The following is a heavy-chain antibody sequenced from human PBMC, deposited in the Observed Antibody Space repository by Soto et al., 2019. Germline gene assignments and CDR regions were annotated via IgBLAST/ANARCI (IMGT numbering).Heavy chain of an antibody. Sequence: QVQLVESGGGVVQPGRSLRLSCAASGFTFSSYGMHWVRQAPGKGLEWVAVISYDGRNKYYADSVKGRFTISRDNSKNALYLQMNSLKAEDTAVYYCAKDCTGHTYYYYGMAVWGKGTTFTVSS. CDR3: AKDCTGHTYYYYGMAV. CDR2: ISYDGRNK. CDR1: GFTFSSYG. V-gene: IGHV3-30*18. D-gene: IGHD2-8*01. J-gene: IGHJ6*04.